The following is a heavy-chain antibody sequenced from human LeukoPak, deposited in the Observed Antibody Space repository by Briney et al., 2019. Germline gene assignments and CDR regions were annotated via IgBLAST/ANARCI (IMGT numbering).Heavy chain of an antibody. Sequence: GGSLRLSCIPSGFTFGDYALSCVRQAPGKGLEWVGFLRSKAYGGTTEYAASVKSRFSISRDDSKSIAYLQMNSLRTEDTAVFYCTSDGSGGICWGDAFDIWGQGTMVTVSS. CDR2: LRSKAYGGTT. CDR3: TSDGSGGICWGDAFDI. V-gene: IGHV3-49*04. CDR1: GFTFGDYA. J-gene: IGHJ3*02. D-gene: IGHD2-15*01.